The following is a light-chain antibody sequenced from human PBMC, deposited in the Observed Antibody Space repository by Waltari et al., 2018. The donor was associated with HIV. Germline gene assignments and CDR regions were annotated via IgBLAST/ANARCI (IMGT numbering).Light chain of an antibody. CDR2: NDK. Sequence: SYVLTQPPSVSVPPGQTARITCGGSSIASRNVRWDQQKPGQAPVVGVYNDKDRPSGIPERFSGSNSWNTATLTISTVEAGDEADYYCQVWDRDSDVVFGGGTKLTVL. J-gene: IGLJ2*01. CDR3: QVWDRDSDVV. V-gene: IGLV3-21*02. CDR1: SIASRN.